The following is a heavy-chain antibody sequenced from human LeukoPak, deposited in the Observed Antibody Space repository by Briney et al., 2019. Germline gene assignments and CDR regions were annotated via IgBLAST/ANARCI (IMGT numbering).Heavy chain of an antibody. CDR3: ARENYGSGSYRDYYYGMDV. J-gene: IGHJ6*04. V-gene: IGHV3-21*01. Sequence: GGFLRLSCAASGFTFSSYSMNWVRQAPGKGLEWVSSISSSSSYIYYADSVKGRFTISRDNAKNSLYLQMNSLRAEDTAVYYCARENYGSGSYRDYYYGMDVWGKGTTVTVSS. D-gene: IGHD3-10*01. CDR1: GFTFSSYS. CDR2: ISSSSSYI.